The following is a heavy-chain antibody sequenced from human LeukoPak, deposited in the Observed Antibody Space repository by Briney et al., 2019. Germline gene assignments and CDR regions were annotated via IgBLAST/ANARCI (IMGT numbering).Heavy chain of an antibody. D-gene: IGHD3-16*02. CDR3: ARGVEVIGYTSAFDI. Sequence: SETLSLTRTVSRGSISSYYWSGIRQPPGQGQERKGYIYYGGSTNYNPSLKSRVTISVDTSKNQFSLKLSSVTAADTAVYYCARGVEVIGYTSAFDIWGQGTMVTVSS. V-gene: IGHV4-59*01. CDR2: IYYGGST. J-gene: IGHJ3*02. CDR1: RGSISSYY.